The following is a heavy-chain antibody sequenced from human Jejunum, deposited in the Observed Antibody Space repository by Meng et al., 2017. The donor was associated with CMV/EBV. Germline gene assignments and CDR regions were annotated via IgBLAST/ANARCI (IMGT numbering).Heavy chain of an antibody. CDR2: IYNSGGT. D-gene: IGHD2-2*01. V-gene: IGHV4-59*01. J-gene: IGHJ5*02. CDR1: GGSITTYD. Sequence: HAQMQESGPGLVKPSETLSLTCSVAGGSITTYDWSWIRQPPGKGLEWIGYIYNSGGTYYNPSLKSRVTISTDTSKNQFSLKLNSVTAADTAVYYCVRHGDCSSGSCYYHWFDPWGQGSLVTVSS. CDR3: VRHGDCSSGSCYYHWFDP.